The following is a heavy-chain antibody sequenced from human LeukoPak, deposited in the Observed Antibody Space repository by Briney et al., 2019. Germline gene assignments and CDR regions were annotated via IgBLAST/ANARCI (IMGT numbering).Heavy chain of an antibody. CDR3: ARNVLRYFGSYGMDV. J-gene: IGHJ6*02. Sequence: ASVKVSCKASGYTFTSYGISWVRQAPGQGLEWMGWISAYNGNTNYAQKLQGRVTMTTDTSTSTACMELRSLRSDDTAVYYCARNVLRYFGSYGMDVWGQGTTVTVSS. CDR2: ISAYNGNT. V-gene: IGHV1-18*01. CDR1: GYTFTSYG. D-gene: IGHD3-9*01.